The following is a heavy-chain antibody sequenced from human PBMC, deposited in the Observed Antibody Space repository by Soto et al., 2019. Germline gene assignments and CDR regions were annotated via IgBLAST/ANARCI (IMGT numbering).Heavy chain of an antibody. CDR1: GYTFTSYA. Sequence: ASVKVSCKASGYTFTSYAMHWVRQAPGQRLEWMGWINAGNGNTKYSQKFQGRVTITTDTSASTVYMELSSLRSEDTAVIYCARDYRSSGVDYWGQGTLVTVSS. CDR3: ARDYRSSGVDY. V-gene: IGHV1-3*01. J-gene: IGHJ4*02. CDR2: INAGNGNT. D-gene: IGHD3-16*02.